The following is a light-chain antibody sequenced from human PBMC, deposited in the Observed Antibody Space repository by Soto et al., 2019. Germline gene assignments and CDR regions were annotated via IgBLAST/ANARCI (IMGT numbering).Light chain of an antibody. CDR1: SSDVGAYKY. J-gene: IGLJ3*02. CDR3: SSYTTTTAWV. CDR2: EVS. V-gene: IGLV2-14*01. Sequence: QSALTQPASVSGSPGQSITISCTGSSSDVGAYKYVSWFQQHPGKAPKLIIYEVSNRPSGVSDRFSGSKSGNTASLTISGLQGEDEADYHCSSYTTTTAWVFGGGTQLTVL.